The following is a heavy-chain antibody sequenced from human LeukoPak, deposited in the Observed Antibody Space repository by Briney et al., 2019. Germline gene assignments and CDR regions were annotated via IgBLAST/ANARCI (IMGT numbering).Heavy chain of an antibody. CDR3: ARVSGVVAVADFDY. CDR2: IRVYNGNT. V-gene: IGHV1-18*01. CDR1: GYTXTSYG. D-gene: IGHD6-19*01. Sequence: ASVKVSCKASGYTXTSYGISWVRQAPGQGLEWMGWIRVYNGNTNYAQKPLGRVIMTTDTSTSTAKMELRSMRSDDTAVYYCARVSGVVAVADFDYWGQGTLVTVSS. J-gene: IGHJ4*02.